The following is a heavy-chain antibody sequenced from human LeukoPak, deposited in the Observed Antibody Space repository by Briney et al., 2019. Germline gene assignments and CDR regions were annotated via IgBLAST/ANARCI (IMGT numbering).Heavy chain of an antibody. CDR1: GGSISSYY. J-gene: IGHJ5*02. Sequence: PSETLSLTCTVSGGSISSYYWNWIRQPAGKGLEWIGRIYNGGIITYNPSLKSRVTMSIDTSNNQFSLRLRFVTAADTAVYYCARDSGTTGEVKFDPWGQGTLVTVSS. V-gene: IGHV4-4*07. CDR2: IYNGGII. D-gene: IGHD3-10*01. CDR3: ARDSGTTGEVKFDP.